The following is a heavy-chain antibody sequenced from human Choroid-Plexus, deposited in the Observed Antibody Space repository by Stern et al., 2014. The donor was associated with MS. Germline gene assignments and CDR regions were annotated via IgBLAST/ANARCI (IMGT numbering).Heavy chain of an antibody. V-gene: IGHV3-23*04. CDR3: AKWPHHIAVAGTRYFQH. CDR2: ISGHAGTT. Sequence: EAQLVESGGGLVQPGGSLRLSCAASGFSFSTYAMSWVRQTPGKGLQWVSVISGHAGTTYYSVSVKARFTSSRDKSNNTLYLQMDSLRADDTAVYYCAKWPHHIAVAGTRYFQHWGQGTLVTVSS. CDR1: GFSFSTYA. J-gene: IGHJ1*01. D-gene: IGHD6-19*01.